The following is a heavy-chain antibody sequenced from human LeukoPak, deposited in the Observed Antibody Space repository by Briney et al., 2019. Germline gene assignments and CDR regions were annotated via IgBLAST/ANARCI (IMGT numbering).Heavy chain of an antibody. CDR3: ARLNPGYVTAPHDS. Sequence: SETPSLTCTVSGGSISSSNHYWGWIRQPPGKGLEWIGHIYYSGSTYHNPSLKSRVAISGDTSKNQFSLSLSSVTAADTAVYYCARLNPGYVTAPHDSWGQGMLVTVSS. V-gene: IGHV4-39*01. CDR1: GGSISSSNHY. D-gene: IGHD3-16*01. J-gene: IGHJ5*01. CDR2: IYYSGST.